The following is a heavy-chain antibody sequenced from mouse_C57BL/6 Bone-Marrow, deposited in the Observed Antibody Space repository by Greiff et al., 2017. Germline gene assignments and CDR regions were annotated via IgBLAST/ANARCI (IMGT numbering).Heavy chain of an antibody. CDR1: GYAFSSSW. V-gene: IGHV1-82*01. CDR3: ARSTYYSNYGYYFDC. J-gene: IGHJ2*01. CDR2: IYPGDGDT. D-gene: IGHD2-5*01. Sequence: VQLQQSGPELVKPGASVKISCKASGYAFSSSWMNWVKQRPGKGLEWIGRIYPGDGDTNYNGKFKGKATLTADKSSSTAYMQLSSLTSEDSAVYFCARSTYYSNYGYYFDCWGQGTTLTVSS.